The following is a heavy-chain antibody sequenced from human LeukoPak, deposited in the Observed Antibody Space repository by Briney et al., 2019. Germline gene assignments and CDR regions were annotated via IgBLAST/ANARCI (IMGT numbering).Heavy chain of an antibody. D-gene: IGHD3-9*01. J-gene: IGHJ6*03. CDR2: IIPIFGTA. CDR1: GGTFSSYA. V-gene: IGHV1-69*13. Sequence: SVKVSCKASGGTFSSYAISWVRQAPGQGLEWMGGIIPIFGTANYAQKFQGRVTITADESTSTAYMELSSLRSEDTAVYYCARGLGRYFGNYYYYYMDVWGKGTTVTISS. CDR3: ARGLGRYFGNYYYYYMDV.